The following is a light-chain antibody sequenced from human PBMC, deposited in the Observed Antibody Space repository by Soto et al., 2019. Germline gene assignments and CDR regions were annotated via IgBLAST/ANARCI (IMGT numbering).Light chain of an antibody. CDR2: GVS. CDR1: QSISRN. J-gene: IGKJ2*01. CDR3: QQYNNWPPYT. V-gene: IGKV3-15*01. Sequence: EIVMTQSPGTLSVSPGERATLSCRASQSISRNLAWYQQKPGRAPRLLIYGVSTRATGIPARFSGSGSETEFTLTISSLQSEDFAVYYCQQYNNWPPYTFGQGTELEI.